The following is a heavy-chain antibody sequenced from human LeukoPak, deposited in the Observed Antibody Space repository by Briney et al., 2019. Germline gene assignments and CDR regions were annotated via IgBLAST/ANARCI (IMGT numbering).Heavy chain of an antibody. CDR3: ARDRTRGKYYYYGMDV. J-gene: IGHJ6*02. V-gene: IGHV1-18*01. D-gene: IGHD3-16*01. Sequence: GASVKVSCKASGYTFTSYGISWVRQAPGQGLEWMGWISAYNGNTNYAQKLQGRVTMTTDTSTSTAYMELRSLRSDDTAVYYCARDRTRGKYYYYGMDVWGQGTTVTVSS. CDR2: ISAYNGNT. CDR1: GYTFTSYG.